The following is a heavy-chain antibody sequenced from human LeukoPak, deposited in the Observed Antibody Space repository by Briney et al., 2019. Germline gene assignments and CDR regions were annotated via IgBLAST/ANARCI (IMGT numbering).Heavy chain of an antibody. J-gene: IGHJ5*02. CDR3: ARGAPLERSSNWLDP. V-gene: IGHV4-34*01. CDR2: INHSGST. D-gene: IGHD3-3*01. Sequence: KTSETLSLTCAVYGGSFSGYYWSWIRQPPGKGLEWIGEINHSGSTNYNPSLKSRVTISVDTSKNQFSLKLSSVTAADTAVYYCARGAPLERSSNWLDPWGQGTLVTVSS. CDR1: GGSFSGYY.